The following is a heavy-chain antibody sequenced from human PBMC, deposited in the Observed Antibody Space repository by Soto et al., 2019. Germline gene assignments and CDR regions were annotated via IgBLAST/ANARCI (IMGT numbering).Heavy chain of an antibody. J-gene: IGHJ3*01. D-gene: IGHD5-12*01. V-gene: IGHV3-23*01. Sequence: PGGSLRLSCAASGFIFSNYAMNWVRQAPGKGLEWVSVIGGRGGSAYYADSVQGRFTISRDNSKNTLSLQMSSLTADDTAIYYCVREGRGSFDFWGRGTMVTVSS. CDR3: VREGRGSFDF. CDR2: IGGRGGSA. CDR1: GFIFSNYA.